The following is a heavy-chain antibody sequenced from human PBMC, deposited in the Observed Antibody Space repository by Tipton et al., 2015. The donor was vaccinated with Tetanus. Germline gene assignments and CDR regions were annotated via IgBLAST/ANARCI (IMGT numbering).Heavy chain of an antibody. D-gene: IGHD3-3*01. Sequence: LSLTCAASGFTFSKYSMIWVRQAPGKGLEWVSLIHDDGGATYYGDSVKGRFTISRDNSKNTLYLQINSLGAEDTAVYYCAKSLTSGVADYDFWGQGTLVTVSS. CDR3: AKSLTSGVADYDF. CDR1: GFTFSKYS. CDR2: IHDDGGAT. V-gene: IGHV3-23*03. J-gene: IGHJ4*02.